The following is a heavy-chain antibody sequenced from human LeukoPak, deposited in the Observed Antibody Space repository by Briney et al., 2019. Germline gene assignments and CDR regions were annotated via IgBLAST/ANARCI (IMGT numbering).Heavy chain of an antibody. D-gene: IGHD6-19*01. V-gene: IGHV3-30*02. J-gene: IGHJ4*02. CDR3: ARDAPNEGYSSGWSDY. Sequence: PTGGSLRLSCAASGFTFSSYGMHWVHQAPGKGLEWVAFIRYDGSNKYYADSVKGRFTISRDNSKNTLYLQMNSLRAEDTDVYYCARDAPNEGYSSGWSDYWGQGTLVTVSS. CDR1: GFTFSSYG. CDR2: IRYDGSNK.